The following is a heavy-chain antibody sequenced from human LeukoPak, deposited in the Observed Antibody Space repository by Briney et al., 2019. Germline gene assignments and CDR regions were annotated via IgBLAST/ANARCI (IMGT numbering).Heavy chain of an antibody. D-gene: IGHD3-9*01. V-gene: IGHV3-23*01. CDR3: ARGSGFGV. J-gene: IGHJ4*02. CDR1: GFTFSSYA. CDR2: ISGSGGST. Sequence: GGSLRLSCAASGFTFSSYAMSWVRQAPGKGLEWVSEISGSGGSTDYADSVKGRFTISRDNAKNSLYLQMNSLRVEDTAVYYCARGSGFGVWGQGTLVTVSS.